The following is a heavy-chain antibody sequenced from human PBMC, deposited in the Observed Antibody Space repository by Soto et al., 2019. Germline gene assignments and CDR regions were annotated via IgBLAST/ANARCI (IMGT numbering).Heavy chain of an antibody. Sequence: QVQMQESGPGLVKPSETLSLTCTVSGGSVTTYYWNWIRQTPGKGLEWIGYIYRTGSTNYNPSLKSRVTISIDTSKTQFSLRLTSVTAADTAVYYCARETGVSYAQGWLLHWGQGTLVTVSS. CDR2: IYRTGST. J-gene: IGHJ1*01. D-gene: IGHD2-15*01. V-gene: IGHV4-59*02. CDR1: GGSVTTYY. CDR3: ARETGVSYAQGWLLH.